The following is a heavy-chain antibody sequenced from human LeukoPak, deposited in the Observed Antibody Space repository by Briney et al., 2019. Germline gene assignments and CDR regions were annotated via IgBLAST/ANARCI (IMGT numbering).Heavy chain of an antibody. CDR2: ISSSGSTI. J-gene: IGHJ4*02. V-gene: IGHV3-11*01. D-gene: IGHD1/OR15-1a*01. Sequence: GGSLRPSCAASGFTFSDYYMSWIRQAPGKGLEWVSYISSSGSTIYYADSVKGRFTISRDNAKNSLYLQMNSLRAEDTAVYYCARTGTYSNWDPRFDYWGQGTLVTVSS. CDR3: ARTGTYSNWDPRFDY. CDR1: GFTFSDYY.